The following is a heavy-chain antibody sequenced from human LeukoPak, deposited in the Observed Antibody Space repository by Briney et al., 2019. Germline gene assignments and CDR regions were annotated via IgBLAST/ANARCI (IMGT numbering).Heavy chain of an antibody. V-gene: IGHV1-2*06. CDR2: INPNSGST. J-gene: IGHJ3*02. CDR1: GYTFTDYY. D-gene: IGHD4-17*01. Sequence: ASVTVSCKASGYTFTDYYIHWVRQAPGQGLEWVGRINPNSGSTNYAQKFQGRVTMTRDTSISTLYMELSRLTFDDTAVYYCTRDRGTTYASDIWGQGTMVIVSS. CDR3: TRDRGTTYASDI.